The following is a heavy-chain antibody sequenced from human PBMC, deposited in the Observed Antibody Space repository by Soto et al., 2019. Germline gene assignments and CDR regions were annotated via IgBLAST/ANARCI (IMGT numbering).Heavy chain of an antibody. CDR3: AKGQPYQYYFDY. CDR1: GFTFSSYA. Sequence: GGSLRLSCAASGFTFSSYAMSCVRQALGKRLEWASAISGSGGSTYYADSVKGRFTISRDDSKTTLYLQMNSLRAEDTAVYYCAKGQPYQYYFDYWGQGTLVTVSS. J-gene: IGHJ4*02. V-gene: IGHV3-23*01. CDR2: ISGSGGST.